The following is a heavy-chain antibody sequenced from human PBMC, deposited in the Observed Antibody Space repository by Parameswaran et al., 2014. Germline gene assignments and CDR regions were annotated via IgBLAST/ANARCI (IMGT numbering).Heavy chain of an antibody. CDR2: INPSGGST. J-gene: IGHJ6*02. D-gene: IGHD3-10*01. V-gene: IGHV1-46*01. CDR3: ARDPHGVYYYGMDV. Sequence: WVRQAPGQGLEWMGIINPSGGSTSYAQKFQGRVTMTRDTSTSTVYMELSSLRSEDTAVYYCARDPHGVYYYGMDVWGQGTTVTVSS.